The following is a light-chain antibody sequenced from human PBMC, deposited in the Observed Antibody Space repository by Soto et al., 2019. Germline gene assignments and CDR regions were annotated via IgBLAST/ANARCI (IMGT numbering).Light chain of an antibody. CDR1: QGVTTN. CDR3: QNYNSYSEA. V-gene: IGKV3-15*01. Sequence: EIVMTQSPATLSVSPGERATLSCRAGQGVTTNFAWYQQKSGQAPRLLIYGASTRATGVPARFSGSGSGTEFTLTISSLQPDDFATYYCQNYNSYSEAFGQGTKGDIK. CDR2: GAS. J-gene: IGKJ1*01.